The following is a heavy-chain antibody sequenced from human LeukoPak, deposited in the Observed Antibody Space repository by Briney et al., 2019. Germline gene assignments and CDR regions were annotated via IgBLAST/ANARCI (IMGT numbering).Heavy chain of an antibody. CDR3: ARDGGRLQTPESPINDY. V-gene: IGHV1-18*01. CDR2: ISGHDDRT. CDR1: GYGFHSYG. J-gene: IGHJ4*02. D-gene: IGHD1-14*01. Sequence: ASVKVSCKASGYGFHSYGITWVRQAPGHGLEWMGWISGHDDRTEYAQKFQGRVTMSTDKPTSTASMELRRLTYDDTGVYYCARDGGRLQTPESPINDYWGQGTLVTVSS.